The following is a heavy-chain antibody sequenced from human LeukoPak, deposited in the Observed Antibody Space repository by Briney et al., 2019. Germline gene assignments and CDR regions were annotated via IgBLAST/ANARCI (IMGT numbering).Heavy chain of an antibody. CDR1: GFSFSTST. Sequence: GGSLRLSCAASGFSFSTSTMNWVRQAPGKGLEWISSIGKTGRDMYYANSVRGRFTISRDNAKNSLFLVMDSLRVEDTSVYYCVRGDNRDYWGQGTLVTVSS. V-gene: IGHV3-21*01. CDR2: IGKTGRDM. D-gene: IGHD1-14*01. J-gene: IGHJ4*02. CDR3: VRGDNRDY.